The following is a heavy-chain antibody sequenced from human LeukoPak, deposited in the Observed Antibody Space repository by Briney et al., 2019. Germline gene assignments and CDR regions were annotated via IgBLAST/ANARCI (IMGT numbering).Heavy chain of an antibody. CDR3: ARGPLGRNGDYFDY. V-gene: IGHV1-3*01. CDR2: INAGNGNT. J-gene: IGHJ4*02. D-gene: IGHD7-27*01. CDR1: GYTFTGYA. Sequence: ASVKVSCKASGYTFTGYAIQWVRQAPGQRLEWMGWINAGNGNTKYSQKFQGRVTITRDTSVNTVYMELSSLRSEDTAVYYCARGPLGRNGDYFDYWGQGTLVTVSS.